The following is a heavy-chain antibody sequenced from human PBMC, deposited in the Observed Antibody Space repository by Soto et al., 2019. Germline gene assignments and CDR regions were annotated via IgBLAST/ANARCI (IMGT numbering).Heavy chain of an antibody. J-gene: IGHJ3*02. D-gene: IGHD2-15*01. CDR3: AKDSPPGRYCSGGSCYFKVAFGI. CDR2: ISWNSGNI. Sequence: GGSLRLSCAASGFTFDDYAMHWVRQAPGKGLEWVSSISWNSGNIGYADSVKGRFAVSRDNAKNSLFLQMNSLRAEDTAFYYCAKDSPPGRYCSGGSCYFKVAFGIWGQGTMVTVSS. CDR1: GFTFDDYA. V-gene: IGHV3-9*01.